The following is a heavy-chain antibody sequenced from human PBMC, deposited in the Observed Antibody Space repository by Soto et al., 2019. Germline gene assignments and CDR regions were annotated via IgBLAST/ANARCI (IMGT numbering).Heavy chain of an antibody. V-gene: IGHV1-46*01. CDR3: ARWGYDSSGYYRRPYYYYGMDV. CDR1: GYTFTSYY. J-gene: IGHJ6*02. Sequence: QVQLVQSGAEVKKPGASVKVSCKASGYTFTSYYMHWVRQAPGQGLEWMGIINPSGGSTSYAQKFQGRVTMTRDTSTSTGYMELSSLRSEDTAVYYCARWGYDSSGYYRRPYYYYGMDVWGQGTTVTVSS. CDR2: INPSGGST. D-gene: IGHD3-22*01.